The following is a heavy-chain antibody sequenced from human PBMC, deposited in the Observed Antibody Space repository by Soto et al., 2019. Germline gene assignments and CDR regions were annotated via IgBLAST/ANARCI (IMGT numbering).Heavy chain of an antibody. CDR1: GISISSNY. CDR3: ARHRHPRGTVGATSPLDP. V-gene: IGHV3-53*01. J-gene: IGHJ5*02. CDR2: HYSGGST. Sequence: PGGSLRLSCAASGISISSNYLSWVRQAPGKGLEWVSVHYSGGSTYYADSVQGRFTISRDKSNNTLYLQMRRVRAEDTAVYFCARHRHPRGTVGATSPLDPWGQGTQVTVSS. D-gene: IGHD1-26*01.